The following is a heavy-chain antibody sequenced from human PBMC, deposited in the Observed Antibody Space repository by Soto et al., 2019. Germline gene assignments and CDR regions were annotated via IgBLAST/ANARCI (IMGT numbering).Heavy chain of an antibody. Sequence: QVQLVQSGAKVKKPGASIKVSCKASGYTFSAYYINWVRQATGQGREWRGWSKPKSGGTNNAQKFQCRVTMTSYTFMSPASMELSRLTSDDTGGYYCAIDDYGGQSDKFRDYLVQGTMVTVSS. CDR3: AIDDYGGQSDKFRDY. CDR1: GYTFSAYY. D-gene: IGHD4-17*01. J-gene: IGHJ4*02. V-gene: IGHV1-2*02. CDR2: SKPKSGGT.